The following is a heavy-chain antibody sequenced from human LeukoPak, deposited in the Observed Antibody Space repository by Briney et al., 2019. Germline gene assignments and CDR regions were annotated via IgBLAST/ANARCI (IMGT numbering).Heavy chain of an antibody. V-gene: IGHV4-39*01. CDR2: IFYSGST. J-gene: IGHJ4*02. Sequence: SENLSLTCTLSGGSISSNSYFWGWIRQPPGKGLEGIGSIFYSGSTYYNPSLKSRVTISVDTSKNQFSLELSSVTAADTAVYYCARIITNYYFDYWGQGTLVTVSS. CDR1: GGSISSNSYF. CDR3: ARIITNYYFDY. D-gene: IGHD3-22*01.